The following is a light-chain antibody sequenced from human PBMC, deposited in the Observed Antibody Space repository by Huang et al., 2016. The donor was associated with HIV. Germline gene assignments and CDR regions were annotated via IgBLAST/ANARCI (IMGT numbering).Light chain of an antibody. V-gene: IGKV1-NL1*01. Sequence: DIQMTQSPSSLSASLGDRVTITCRASQGIGNSLAWYQQKPEKAPRLLLYATSRVESGVPSRFSGSGSGTHYTLTISTLQPEDIASYYCQQYHGIPWTFGQGTKVEIK. CDR1: QGIGNS. J-gene: IGKJ1*01. CDR3: QQYHGIPWT. CDR2: ATS.